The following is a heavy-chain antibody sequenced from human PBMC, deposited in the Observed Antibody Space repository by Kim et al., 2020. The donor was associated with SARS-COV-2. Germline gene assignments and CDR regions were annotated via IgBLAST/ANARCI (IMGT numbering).Heavy chain of an antibody. V-gene: IGHV3-9*01. CDR2: ISWNSGSI. CDR1: GFTFDDYA. CDR3: AKDIRSGHMITFGGVIVIGAFDI. Sequence: GGSLRLSCAASGFTFDDYAMHWVRQAPGKGLEWVSGISWNSGSIGYADSVKGRFTISRDNAKNSLYLQMNSLRAEDTALYYCAKDIRSGHMITFGGVIVIGAFDIWGQGTMVTVSS. J-gene: IGHJ3*02. D-gene: IGHD3-16*02.